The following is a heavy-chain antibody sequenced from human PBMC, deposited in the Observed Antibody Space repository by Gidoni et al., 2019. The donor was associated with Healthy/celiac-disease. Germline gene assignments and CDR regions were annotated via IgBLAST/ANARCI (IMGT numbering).Heavy chain of an antibody. J-gene: IGHJ4*02. CDR2: IKQDGREK. V-gene: IGHV3-7*03. Sequence: EVQLVESGGGLVQPGGSLRLSCAASELPFNTYRMSWVRQAPGKGLEWVANIKQDGREKYYVDSVKGRFTISRDNAKNSLYLQMNSLRAEDTAVYYCATSATLLYYFDYWGQGTLVTVSS. CDR3: ATSATLLYYFDY. D-gene: IGHD3-10*01. CDR1: ELPFNTYR.